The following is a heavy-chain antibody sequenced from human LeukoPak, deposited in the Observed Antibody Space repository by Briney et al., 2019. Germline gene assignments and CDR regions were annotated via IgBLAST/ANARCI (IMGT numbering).Heavy chain of an antibody. V-gene: IGHV4-34*01. D-gene: IGHD3-22*01. Sequence: SETLSLTCAVYGGFFTGYYWRWIRQPPGKGLEWIGEINHSGSTKYNPSLKSRVTISVDTSKSQFSLKLSSVTAADTAVYYCARDTSSSWPYYYDSSGRVGYWGQGTLVTVSS. J-gene: IGHJ4*02. CDR2: INHSGST. CDR3: ARDTSSSWPYYYDSSGRVGY. CDR1: GGFFTGYY.